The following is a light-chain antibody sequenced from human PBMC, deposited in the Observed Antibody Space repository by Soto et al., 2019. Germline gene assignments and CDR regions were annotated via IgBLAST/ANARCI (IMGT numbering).Light chain of an antibody. Sequence: QSALTQPPSASGSPGQSVTISCTGTSSDVGGYNYVSWYQQHPGKAPKLMIYEVTKRPSGVPDRFSGSKSGNTASLTVSGLQADDEADYYCSSYAGSNNWVFGGGIKLTVL. CDR1: SSDVGGYNY. J-gene: IGLJ3*02. CDR2: EVT. V-gene: IGLV2-8*01. CDR3: SSYAGSNNWV.